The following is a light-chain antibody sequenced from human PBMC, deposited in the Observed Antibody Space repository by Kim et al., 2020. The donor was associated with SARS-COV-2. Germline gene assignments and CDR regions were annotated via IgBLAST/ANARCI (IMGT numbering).Light chain of an antibody. CDR2: EDD. Sequence: NFMLTQPHYVSESPGKTVTISCTRSSGSIDYNYVQWYQQRPGGDPTTVIYEDDQRPSGVSDRFSGSIDNSSNSASLTISGLRTEDEADYCCQSYNRDNEKLGGETKVTVL. J-gene: IGLJ2*01. CDR1: SGSIDYNY. CDR3: QSYNRDNEK. V-gene: IGLV6-57*04.